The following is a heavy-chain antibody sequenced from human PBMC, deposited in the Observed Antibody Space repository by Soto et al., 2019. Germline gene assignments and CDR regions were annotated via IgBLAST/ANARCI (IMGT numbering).Heavy chain of an antibody. CDR3: AKDLRRYCSGGSCYSFSNLTGY. Sequence: GGSLRLSCAASGFTFSSYSMNWVRQAPGKGLEWVSYISSSSSTIYYADSVKGRFTISRDNSKNTLYLQMNSLRAEDTAVYYCAKDLRRYCSGGSCYSFSNLTGYWGQGTLVTVSS. CDR1: GFTFSSYS. D-gene: IGHD2-15*01. CDR2: ISSSSSTI. J-gene: IGHJ4*02. V-gene: IGHV3-48*01.